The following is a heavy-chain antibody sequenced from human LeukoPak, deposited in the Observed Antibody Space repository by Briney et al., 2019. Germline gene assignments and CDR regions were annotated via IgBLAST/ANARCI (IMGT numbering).Heavy chain of an antibody. CDR1: GFTFSSYA. CDR3: AKDSLDFWSGYYNYYYYYGMDV. CDR2: ISGSGGST. Sequence: GTSLRLSCAASGFTFSSYAMSWVRQAPGKGLEWVSAISGSGGSTYYADSVKGRFTISRDNSKNTLYLQMNSLRAEDTAVYYCAKDSLDFWSGYYNYYYYYGMDVWGQGTTVTVSS. J-gene: IGHJ6*02. V-gene: IGHV3-23*01. D-gene: IGHD3-3*01.